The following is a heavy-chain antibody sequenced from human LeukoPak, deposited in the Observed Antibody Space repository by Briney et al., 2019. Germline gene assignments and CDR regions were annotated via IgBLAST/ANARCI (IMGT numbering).Heavy chain of an antibody. J-gene: IGHJ3*02. V-gene: IGHV3-21*01. CDR3: ARHVYSSGWGAFDI. D-gene: IGHD6-19*01. CDR1: GFTFSGYS. Sequence: PGGSLRLSCAASGFTFSGYSMNWVRQAPGKGLEWVSSISRSATYLYYADSLQGRFTVSRDDAKSSLYLQMNSLSAEDTAVYYCARHVYSSGWGAFDIWGQATMVTDCS. CDR2: ISRSATYL.